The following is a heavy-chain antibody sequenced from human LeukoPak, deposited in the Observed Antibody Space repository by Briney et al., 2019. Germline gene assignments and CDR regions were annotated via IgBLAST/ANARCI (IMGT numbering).Heavy chain of an antibody. Sequence: PGGSLRLSCAASGFNVSSNYMSWVCQAPGKGLEWVSVIFSGGSTYYVDSVKGRLTTSRDNSKNTLYLQMNSLRAEDTGVYYCASFLGGFSSFHWGQGTLVAVSS. J-gene: IGHJ4*02. CDR1: GFNVSSNY. CDR3: ASFLGGFSSFH. CDR2: IFSGGST. V-gene: IGHV3-66*02. D-gene: IGHD2-15*01.